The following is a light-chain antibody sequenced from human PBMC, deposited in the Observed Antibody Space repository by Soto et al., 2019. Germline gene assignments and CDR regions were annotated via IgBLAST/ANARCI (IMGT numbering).Light chain of an antibody. CDR1: QSLAYSDGNTY. CDR3: MQGTHWPPYT. V-gene: IGKV2-30*01. Sequence: DVVMTQSPLSLPVTLGQPASISCRSSQSLAYSDGNTYLNWFQQMPGQSPRRLIYKVSNRDSGVRDRFSGIGSGTDFTLKISRVEAEDVGVYYCMQGTHWPPYTFGQGTKLEIK. CDR2: KVS. J-gene: IGKJ2*01.